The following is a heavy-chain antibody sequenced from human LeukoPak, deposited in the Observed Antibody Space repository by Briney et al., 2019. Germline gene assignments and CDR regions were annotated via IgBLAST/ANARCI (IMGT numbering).Heavy chain of an antibody. CDR2: IIPIFGTA. J-gene: IGHJ4*02. CDR1: GGTFSSYA. Sequence: SVKVSCKASGGTFSSYATSWVRQAPGQGLEWMGGIIPIFGTANYAQKFQGRVTITTDESTSTAYMELSSLRSEDTAVYYCAATGGYSYGWEHYFDYWGQGTLVTVSS. V-gene: IGHV1-69*05. CDR3: AATGGYSYGWEHYFDY. D-gene: IGHD5-18*01.